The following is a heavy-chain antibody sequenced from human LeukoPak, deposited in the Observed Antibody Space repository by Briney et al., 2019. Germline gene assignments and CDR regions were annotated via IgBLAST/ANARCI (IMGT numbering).Heavy chain of an antibody. V-gene: IGHV4-39*07. J-gene: IGHJ4*02. CDR1: GGSISSSSYY. D-gene: IGHD6-13*01. Sequence: SETLSLTCTVSGGSISSSSYYWGWIRQPPGKGLEWIGSIYYSGSTYYNPSLKSRVTISLDTSKTQFSLKLSSVTAADTAVYYCARDGSNGAATGGFDYWGQGTLVTVSS. CDR3: ARDGSNGAATGGFDY. CDR2: IYYSGST.